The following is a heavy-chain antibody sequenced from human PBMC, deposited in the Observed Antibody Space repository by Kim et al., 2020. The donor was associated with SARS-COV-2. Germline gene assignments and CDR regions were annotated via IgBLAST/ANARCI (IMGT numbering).Heavy chain of an antibody. CDR1: GFTFSSYA. D-gene: IGHD3-10*01. J-gene: IGHJ6*02. CDR2: ISYDGSNK. V-gene: IGHV3-30*04. Sequence: GGSLRLSCAASGFTFSSYAMHWVRQAPGKGLEWVAVISYDGSNKYYADSVKGRFTISRDNSKNTLYLQMNSLRAEDTAVYYCARDLSPTPDNLLLWFGEPRYYYGMDVWGQGTTVTVSS. CDR3: ARDLSPTPDNLLLWFGEPRYYYGMDV.